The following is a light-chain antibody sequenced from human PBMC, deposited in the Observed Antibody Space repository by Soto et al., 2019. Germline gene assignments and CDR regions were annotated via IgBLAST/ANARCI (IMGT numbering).Light chain of an antibody. CDR3: QQSYSTPRT. CDR2: AAS. Sequence: DIQMTQSPSSLSASVGDRVTITCRASQSISSYLNWYQQKPGKAPKLLIYAASSLQSGVPSRFSGSGSGTDFTLTISSXQPEDFATYYCQQSYSTPRTFGQGTKVDTK. CDR1: QSISSY. V-gene: IGKV1-39*01. J-gene: IGKJ1*01.